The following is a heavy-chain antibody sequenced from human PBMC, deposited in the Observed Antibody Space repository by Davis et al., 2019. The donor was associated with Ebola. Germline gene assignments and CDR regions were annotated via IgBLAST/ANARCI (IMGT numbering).Heavy chain of an antibody. J-gene: IGHJ4*02. CDR2: IWYDGTNR. CDR1: GFTFSSYA. CDR3: AKAGRNTHMAPLDY. V-gene: IGHV3-30*02. D-gene: IGHD5-18*01. Sequence: GESLKISCAASGFTFSSYAMYWVRQGPGKGLEWVAFIWYDGTNRYYGDSVKGRFTISRDNSKNTVYLQMSDVRVADTGVYYCAKAGRNTHMAPLDYWGQGIRVTIFS.